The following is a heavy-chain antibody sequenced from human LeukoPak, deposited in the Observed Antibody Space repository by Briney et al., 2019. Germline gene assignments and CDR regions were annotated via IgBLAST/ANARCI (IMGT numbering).Heavy chain of an antibody. V-gene: IGHV3-21*01. Sequence: SGGSLRLSCVASGFPLISYSMNWVRQAPGKGLEWVSSISSSGGLKFYADSVKGRFTMSRDNAKNSLYLQMSSLRVEDTAVYYWARFPGGSKNWAIDFWGQGTRVNVSS. J-gene: IGHJ4*02. CDR3: ARFPGGSKNWAIDF. D-gene: IGHD2-15*01. CDR2: ISSSGGLK. CDR1: GFPLISYS.